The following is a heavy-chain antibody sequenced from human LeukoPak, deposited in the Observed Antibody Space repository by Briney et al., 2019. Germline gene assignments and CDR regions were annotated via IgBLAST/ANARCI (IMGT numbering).Heavy chain of an antibody. CDR1: GGPISPYY. D-gene: IGHD2-21*02. CDR3: ARVLTYCVTDCYSRWFDP. Sequence: SETLSPTCTVSGGPISPYYWSWIRQPPGKGLEWIGYIDYTGSTNYNPSLKSRVTISVDTSKNQFSLKLSSVTAADTAVYYCARVLTYCVTDCYSRWFDPWGQGTLVTVSS. J-gene: IGHJ5*02. CDR2: IDYTGST. V-gene: IGHV4-59*01.